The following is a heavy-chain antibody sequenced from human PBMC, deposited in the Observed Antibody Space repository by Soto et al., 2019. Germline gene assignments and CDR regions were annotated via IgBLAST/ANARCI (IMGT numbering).Heavy chain of an antibody. CDR2: ISGSGGST. CDR1: GFTFSSYA. V-gene: IGHV3-23*01. Sequence: PGGSLRLSCAASGFTFSSYAMSWVRQAPGKGLEWVSAISGSGGSTYYADSVKGRFTISRDNSKNTLYLQMNSLRAEDTAVYYCAKEGGYCSSTSCPYYFDYWGQGTLVTVSS. J-gene: IGHJ4*02. CDR3: AKEGGYCSSTSCPYYFDY. D-gene: IGHD2-2*01.